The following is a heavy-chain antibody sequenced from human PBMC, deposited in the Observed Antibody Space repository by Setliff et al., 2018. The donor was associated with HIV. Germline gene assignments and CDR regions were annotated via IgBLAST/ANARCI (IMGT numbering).Heavy chain of an antibody. V-gene: IGHV4-59*11. CDR3: ARRVGITIFGAPNQYYYMDV. D-gene: IGHD3-3*01. CDR1: GDSISSQD. Sequence: SETLSLTCTVSGDSISSQDWTWIRQPPGRGLERIGHIYYNGTTNYNPSIKSRVTISVDTSKNQLSLKLSSVTGADTAIFYCARRVGITIFGAPNQYYYMDVWAKGPRSPSP. J-gene: IGHJ6*03. CDR2: IYYNGTT.